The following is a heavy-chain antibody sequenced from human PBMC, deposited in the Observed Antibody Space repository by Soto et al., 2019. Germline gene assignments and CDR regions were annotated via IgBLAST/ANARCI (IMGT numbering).Heavy chain of an antibody. D-gene: IGHD1-26*01. CDR3: GKDRLGATGYFDY. Sequence: WWSLRLSCSASVFGCSSYAMSWFRRAPGTGLEWVSTISGAGFQTYYGKSVKGRFTISRDNSKNILYLEMNSLRAEDAAVYYCGKDRLGATGYFDYWGQGALVTVSS. CDR2: ISGAGFQT. CDR1: VFGCSSYA. V-gene: IGHV3-23*01. J-gene: IGHJ4*02.